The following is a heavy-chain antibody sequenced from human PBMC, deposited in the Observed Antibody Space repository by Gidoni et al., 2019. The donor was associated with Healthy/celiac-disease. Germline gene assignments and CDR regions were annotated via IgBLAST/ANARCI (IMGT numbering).Heavy chain of an antibody. D-gene: IGHD2-2*01. Sequence: QVQLVQSGAEVKKPGASVKVSCKASGYTFTSYGISWVRQAPGQGLEWMGWISAYNGTTNYAQKLQGRVTMTTDTSTSTAYMELRSLRSDDTAVYYCARDLRYCSSTSCHNDWFDPWGQGTLVTVSS. CDR3: ARDLRYCSSTSCHNDWFDP. CDR2: ISAYNGTT. CDR1: GYTFTSYG. J-gene: IGHJ5*02. V-gene: IGHV1-18*01.